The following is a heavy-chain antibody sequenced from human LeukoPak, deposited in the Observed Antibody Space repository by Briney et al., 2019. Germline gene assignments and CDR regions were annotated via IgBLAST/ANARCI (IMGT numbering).Heavy chain of an antibody. J-gene: IGHJ1*01. CDR1: GHSISSGYY. CDR2: IYHSGST. D-gene: IGHD1-14*01. V-gene: IGHV4-38-2*01. CDR3: ARSYDGRWYKPL. Sequence: KPSETLSLTCAVSGHSISSGYYWGCISQPPGKGREWVGSIYHSGSTYYNPSLNSRVTISLDTSKKQFSLRLTCAPAAPQAARDCARSYDGRWYKPLRGEGTPGSVSS.